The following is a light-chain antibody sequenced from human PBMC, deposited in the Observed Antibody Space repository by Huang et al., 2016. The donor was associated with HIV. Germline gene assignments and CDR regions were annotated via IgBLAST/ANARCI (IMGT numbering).Light chain of an antibody. CDR1: QSVSSSS. V-gene: IGKV3-20*01. CDR2: GAS. CDR3: QHYGSSPYT. Sequence: EIVLTQSPATLSLSPGERATLSCGASQSVSSSSLAWYQQKPGQAPRLLIYGASSRATGIPGRFSGSGSRTDFTLTISRVEPEDFAVYYCQHYGSSPYTFGRGTKLEIK. J-gene: IGKJ2*01.